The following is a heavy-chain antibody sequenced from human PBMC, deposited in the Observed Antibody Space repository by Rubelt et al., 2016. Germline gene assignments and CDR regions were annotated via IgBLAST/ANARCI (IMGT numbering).Heavy chain of an antibody. V-gene: IGHV1-3*01. Sequence: QVQLVQSGAEVKKPGASVKVSCKASGYTFTSYALHWVRQAPGQRLEWMGWINAGNGNTKYSQKFQGRVTITRDTSASTAYMELRSLRSEDTAVYYCARKGYGYGMDVWGQGTTVTVSS. CDR2: INAGNGNT. J-gene: IGHJ6*02. D-gene: IGHD3-16*01. CDR3: ARKGYGYGMDV. CDR1: GYTFTSYA.